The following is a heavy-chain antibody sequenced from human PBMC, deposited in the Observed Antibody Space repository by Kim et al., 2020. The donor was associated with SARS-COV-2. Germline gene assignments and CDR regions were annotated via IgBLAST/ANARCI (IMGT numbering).Heavy chain of an antibody. CDR2: IYNSGST. Sequence: SETLSLTCAVSGGSISSSNWWSWVRQPPGKGLEWIGEIYNSGSTNYNPALKSRVTISVDKSKNQISLKLGFVTPAATAGDLCARPRKSELRDRWFEPWV. CDR3: ARPRKSELRDRWFEP. CDR1: GGSISSSNW. D-gene: IGHD3-10*01. J-gene: IGHJ5*02. V-gene: IGHV4-4*02.